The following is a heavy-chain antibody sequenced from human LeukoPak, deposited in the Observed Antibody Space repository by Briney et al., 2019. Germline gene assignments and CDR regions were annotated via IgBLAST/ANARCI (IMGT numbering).Heavy chain of an antibody. D-gene: IGHD2-21*01. CDR1: GYSISSGYY. J-gene: IGHJ3*02. Sequence: SETLSLTCAVSGYSISSGYYRGWIRQPPGKGLEWIGSIYHSGSTYYNPSLKSRVTISVDTSKNQFSLKLSSVTAADTAVYYCASGGIVVVISRDAFDIWGQGTMVTVSS. CDR2: IYHSGST. V-gene: IGHV4-38-2*01. CDR3: ASGGIVVVISRDAFDI.